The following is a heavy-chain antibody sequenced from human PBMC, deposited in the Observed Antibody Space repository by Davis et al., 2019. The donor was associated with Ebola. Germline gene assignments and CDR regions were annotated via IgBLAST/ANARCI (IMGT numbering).Heavy chain of an antibody. D-gene: IGHD6-19*01. V-gene: IGHV3-30*03. CDR2: ISYDGSNK. Sequence: GGSLRLSCAASGFTFSSYGMHWVRQAPGKGLEWVAVISYDGSNKYYADSVKGRFTISRDNSKNTLYLQMNSLRAEDTAVYYCARTAGYSSGWGDYWGQGTLVTASS. CDR3: ARTAGYSSGWGDY. J-gene: IGHJ4*02. CDR1: GFTFSSYG.